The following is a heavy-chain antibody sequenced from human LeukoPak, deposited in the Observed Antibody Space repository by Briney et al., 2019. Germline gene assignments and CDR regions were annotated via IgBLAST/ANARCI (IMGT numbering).Heavy chain of an antibody. CDR1: GYTFTDCY. Sequence: GASVKVSCKTSGYTFTDCYVHWVRQAPGQGLEWMGWINPKTGGTNYAQEFQGRVTMIRDTPISTAYMELSSLRSDDTAVYYCARAQGTYGSGSYTVFWGQGTLVTVSS. J-gene: IGHJ4*02. V-gene: IGHV1-2*02. CDR2: INPKTGGT. CDR3: ARAQGTYGSGSYTVF. D-gene: IGHD3-10*01.